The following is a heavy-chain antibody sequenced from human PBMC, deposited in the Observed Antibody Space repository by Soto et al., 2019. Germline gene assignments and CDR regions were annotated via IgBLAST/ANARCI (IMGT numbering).Heavy chain of an antibody. CDR3: AKVLSMIVADSFEF. J-gene: IGHJ3*01. CDR1: GFTVSNSY. V-gene: IGHV3-66*01. D-gene: IGHD3-22*01. CDR2: INNAYST. Sequence: GGSLRLSCAASGFTVSNSYMSWVRQAPGKGLEWVSAINNAYSTFYADSVKGRFTISRDNSKNTLYLQMNSLRAEDTAVYFCAKVLSMIVADSFEFWGQGTMVTVSS.